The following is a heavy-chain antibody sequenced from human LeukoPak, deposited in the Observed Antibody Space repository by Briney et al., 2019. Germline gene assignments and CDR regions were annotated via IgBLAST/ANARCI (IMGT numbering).Heavy chain of an antibody. CDR3: ARVPSRSSWYLHHRDLMSWFDP. D-gene: IGHD6-13*01. CDR1: GGTFISYA. V-gene: IGHV1-69*13. Sequence: SGKVSCKASGGTFISYAISWVRQAPGQGRGWRGGIIPIFGTANYAQKFQGRVTITADESTSTAYVELRSLRSEATAVYYCARVPSRSSWYLHHRDLMSWFDPWGQGTLVTVSS. CDR2: IIPIFGTA. J-gene: IGHJ5*02.